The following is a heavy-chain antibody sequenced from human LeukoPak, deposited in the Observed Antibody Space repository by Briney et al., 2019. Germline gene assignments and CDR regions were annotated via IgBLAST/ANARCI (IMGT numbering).Heavy chain of an antibody. J-gene: IGHJ4*02. V-gene: IGHV3-23*01. CDR2: INSSGGTT. CDR3: AKHPGAGNFDY. D-gene: IGHD6-19*01. Sequence: PGGSLRLSCAASGFTFSTSVMSWVRQAPGKGLEWVSIINSSGGTTYYADSVKGRFTISRDNSKNTLYLQMNSLRAEDTAVYYCAKHPGAGNFDYWGQGALVTVSS. CDR1: GFTFSTSV.